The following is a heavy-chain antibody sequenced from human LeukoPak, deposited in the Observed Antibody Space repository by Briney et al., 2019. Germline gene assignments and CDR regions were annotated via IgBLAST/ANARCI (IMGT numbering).Heavy chain of an antibody. Sequence: GGSLRLSCAASGFTFSSYAMHWVRQAPGKGLEWVAVISYDGSNKYYADSVKGRFTISRDNSKNTLYLQMNSLRAEDTAVYYCAKDGWYYYMDVWGKGTTVTISS. D-gene: IGHD2-15*01. J-gene: IGHJ6*03. V-gene: IGHV3-30*04. CDR1: GFTFSSYA. CDR3: AKDGWYYYMDV. CDR2: ISYDGSNK.